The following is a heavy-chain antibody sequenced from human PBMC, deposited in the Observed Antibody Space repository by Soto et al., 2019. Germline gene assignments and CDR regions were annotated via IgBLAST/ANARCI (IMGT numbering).Heavy chain of an antibody. CDR2: VYHSGSA. CDR3: ASLYSINSFHFDY. Sequence: PSETLSLTCTVSGVSMSGGGYSWSWIRQPPGMGLEWIGYVYHSGSAYAPSLRSRLTLSLDRSKNQFSLRLTSVTAADTAVYFCASLYSINSFHFDYWGQGALVTVSS. J-gene: IGHJ4*02. CDR1: GVSMSGGGYS. V-gene: IGHV4-30-2*01. D-gene: IGHD4-4*01.